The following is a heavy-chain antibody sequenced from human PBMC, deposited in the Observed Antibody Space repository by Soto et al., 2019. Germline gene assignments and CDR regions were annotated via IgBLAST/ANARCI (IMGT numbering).Heavy chain of an antibody. J-gene: IGHJ6*02. Sequence: GESLKISCKGSGYSFTSYWIGWVRQMPGKGLEWMGIIYPGDSDTRYSPSFQGQVTISADKSISTAYLQWSSLKASDTAMYYCARLSGCSSTSCYTHMDVWGQGTTVTSP. CDR1: GYSFTSYW. V-gene: IGHV5-51*01. D-gene: IGHD2-2*02. CDR3: ARLSGCSSTSCYTHMDV. CDR2: IYPGDSDT.